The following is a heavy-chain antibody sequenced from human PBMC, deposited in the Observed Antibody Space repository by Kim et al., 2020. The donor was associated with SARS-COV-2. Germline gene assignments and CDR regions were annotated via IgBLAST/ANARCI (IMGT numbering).Heavy chain of an antibody. V-gene: IGHV4-39*01. CDR2: IYYSGST. Sequence: SETLSLTCTVSGGSISSSSYYWGWIRQPPGKGLEWIGSIYYSGSTYYNPSLKSRDTISVDTSKNQFSLKLSSVTAADTAVYYCARHTYYYDSSGYSDFDYWGQGTLVTVSS. CDR1: GGSISSSSYY. D-gene: IGHD3-22*01. CDR3: ARHTYYYDSSGYSDFDY. J-gene: IGHJ4*02.